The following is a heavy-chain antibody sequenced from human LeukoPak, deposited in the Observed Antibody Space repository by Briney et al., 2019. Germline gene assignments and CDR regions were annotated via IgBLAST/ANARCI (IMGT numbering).Heavy chain of an antibody. Sequence: SETLSLTCTVSGGSISSYYWSWIRQPPGKGLEYIGYIYDSGSTNYNPSLKSRVSISVDTSKNQLSLKLSSVTAADTAVYYCARVPAGGTDYYYGMDVWGQGTTVTVSS. J-gene: IGHJ6*02. CDR3: ARVPAGGTDYYYGMDV. CDR2: IYDSGST. CDR1: GGSISSYY. V-gene: IGHV4-59*12. D-gene: IGHD6-13*01.